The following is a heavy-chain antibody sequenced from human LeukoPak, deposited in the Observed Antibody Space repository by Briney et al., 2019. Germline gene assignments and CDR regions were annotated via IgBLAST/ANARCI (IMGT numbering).Heavy chain of an antibody. J-gene: IGHJ4*02. D-gene: IGHD2-21*01. V-gene: IGHV3-48*04. CDR1: GFTFSSYS. Sequence: GGSLRLSCAASGFTFSSYSMNWVRQAPGKGLEWVSHISRSSGTIYYADSVQGRFTVSRDNGKKSLYLQMSYLRAEDTAVYYCVREAKMTNILWGQGTLVTVSS. CDR2: ISRSSGTI. CDR3: VREAKMTNIL.